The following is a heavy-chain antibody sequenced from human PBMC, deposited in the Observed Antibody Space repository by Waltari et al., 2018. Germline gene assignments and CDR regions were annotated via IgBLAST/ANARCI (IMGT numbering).Heavy chain of an antibody. CDR1: GSPFPGYY. V-gene: IGHV1-2*06. Sequence: QVHLVQSGAEVKKPGPSVKVSCKASGSPFPGYYIQGVRRAPGQGLECMGRINPNSGDTKYAQKFQGRVTLTRDTSINTAYMELSSLKSDDTAVYYCARDLGSDYGNRDYWGQGTLVTVPS. CDR3: ARDLGSDYGNRDY. D-gene: IGHD4-17*01. CDR2: INPNSGDT. J-gene: IGHJ4*02.